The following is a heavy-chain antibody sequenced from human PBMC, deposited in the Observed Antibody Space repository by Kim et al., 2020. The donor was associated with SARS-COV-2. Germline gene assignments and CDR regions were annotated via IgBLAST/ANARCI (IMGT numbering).Heavy chain of an antibody. CDR1: GGSISSGGYY. V-gene: IGHV4-31*03. J-gene: IGHJ3*02. Sequence: SETLSLTCTVSGGSISSGGYYWSWIRQHPGKGLEWIGYIYYSGSTYYNPSLKSRVTISVDTSKNQFSLKLSSVTAADTAVYYCARDGLVGATGAFDIWGQGTMVTVSS. CDR3: ARDGLVGATGAFDI. CDR2: IYYSGST. D-gene: IGHD1-26*01.